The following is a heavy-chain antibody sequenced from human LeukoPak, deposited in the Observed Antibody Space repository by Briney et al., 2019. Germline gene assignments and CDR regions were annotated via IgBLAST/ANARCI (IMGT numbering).Heavy chain of an antibody. J-gene: IGHJ5*02. D-gene: IGHD3-10*01. Sequence: SVKVSCKASGGTFSSYAISWVRQAPGQGLEWMGGIIPIFGTANYAQKFQGRVTITTDESTSTACMELSSLRSEDTAVYYCAREVPEGYYYGSGSYLWFDPWGQGTLVTVSS. CDR1: GGTFSSYA. CDR2: IIPIFGTA. CDR3: AREVPEGYYYGSGSYLWFDP. V-gene: IGHV1-69*05.